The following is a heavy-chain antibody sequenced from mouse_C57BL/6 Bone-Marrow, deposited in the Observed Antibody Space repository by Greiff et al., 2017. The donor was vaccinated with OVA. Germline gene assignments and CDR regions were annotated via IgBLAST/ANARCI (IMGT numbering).Heavy chain of an antibody. CDR3: ARPYGKGAMDY. V-gene: IGHV5-12*01. CDR1: GFTFSDYY. CDR2: ISNGGGST. D-gene: IGHD2-1*01. Sequence: EVQRVESGGGLVQPGGSLKLSCAASGFTFSDYYMYWVRQTPEKRLEWVAYISNGGGSTYYPDTVKGRFTISRDNAKNTLYLQMSRLKSEDTAMYYCARPYGKGAMDYWGQGTSVTVSS. J-gene: IGHJ4*01.